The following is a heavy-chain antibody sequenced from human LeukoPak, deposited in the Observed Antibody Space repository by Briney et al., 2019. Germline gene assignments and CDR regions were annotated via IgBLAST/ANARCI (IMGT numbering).Heavy chain of an antibody. J-gene: IGHJ4*02. CDR3: ARARVVPAAITR. V-gene: IGHV4-30-4*08. Sequence: SETLSLTCTVSGGSISSGDYYWSWIRQPPGKGLEWIGYIYYSGSTYYNPSLKSRVTISVDTSKNQFSLKLSSVTAADTAVYYCARARVVPAAITRWGQGTLVTVSS. CDR1: GGSISSGDYY. D-gene: IGHD2-2*01. CDR2: IYYSGST.